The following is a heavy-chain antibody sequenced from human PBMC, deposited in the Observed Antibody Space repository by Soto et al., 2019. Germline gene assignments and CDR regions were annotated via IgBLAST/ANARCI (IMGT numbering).Heavy chain of an antibody. V-gene: IGHV3-30-3*01. CDR1: RFSISTYA. CDR2: ISYDGGNE. Sequence: QVQLVESEGGVVQPGRSLRLSCAASRFSISTYAIHWVRQAPGKGLEWVAGISYDGGNEYYADSVKGRFTISRDNSKSTLYLKMNSLGPDDTAVYYCARDRSGSHEIDDSLDIWGRGTMVTVSS. CDR3: ARDRSGSHEIDDSLDI. J-gene: IGHJ3*02. D-gene: IGHD1-26*01.